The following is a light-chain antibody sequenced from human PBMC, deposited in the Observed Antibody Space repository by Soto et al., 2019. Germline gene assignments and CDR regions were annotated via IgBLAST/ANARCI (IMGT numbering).Light chain of an antibody. CDR3: QPYYSTPEIA. J-gene: IGKJ3*01. Sequence: DIVMTQSPDSLSVSLGERATINCKSSQSVLYSSNHLNYLAWYHQKPGQPPKLLIYWASTRESGVPDRFSGSGSRADSTLAITGLQADDVAVYYAQPYYSTPEIAVGLETKVDVK. V-gene: IGKV4-1*01. CDR1: QSVLYSSNHLNY. CDR2: WAS.